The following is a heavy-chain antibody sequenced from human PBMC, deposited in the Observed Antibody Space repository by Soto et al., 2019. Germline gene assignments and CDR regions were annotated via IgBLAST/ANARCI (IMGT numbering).Heavy chain of an antibody. CDR3: ASVEDIMVGGYFEALDI. CDR2: INRDGSDK. CDR1: GFTFSSYW. V-gene: IGHV3-7*01. J-gene: IGHJ3*02. Sequence: EVHVVESGGGLVQPGGSLRLSCTVSGFTFSSYWMTWVRQAPGKGLEWVANINRDGSDKHYLDSVEGRFTISRDNAKNSLSLHRDSLSAEDTDVYYCASVEDIMVGGYFEALDIWGQGTLVTVSS. D-gene: IGHD2-15*01.